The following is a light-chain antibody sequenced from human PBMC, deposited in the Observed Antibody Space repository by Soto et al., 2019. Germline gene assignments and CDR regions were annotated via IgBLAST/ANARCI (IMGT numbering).Light chain of an antibody. V-gene: IGKV1-5*01. CDR1: QSISSW. CDR2: DAS. Sequence: DIQMTQSPSTLSASVGDRVTITCRASQSISSWLAWYQQKPGKAPKLLIYDASSLESGVPSRFSGSGSGTEFTLTISSPQSDDFATYYCQQYNSYSLTFGKGTRLEIK. CDR3: QQYNSYSLT. J-gene: IGKJ5*01.